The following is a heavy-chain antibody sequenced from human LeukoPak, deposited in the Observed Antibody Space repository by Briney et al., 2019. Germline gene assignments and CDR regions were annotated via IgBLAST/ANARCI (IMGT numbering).Heavy chain of an antibody. CDR2: INSDGSSI. V-gene: IGHV3-74*01. D-gene: IGHD5-24*01. Sequence: GGSLRLSCAASGFTFSSYWMHWVRQTPGKGLMWVSRINSDGSSIGYADSVKGRFTISRDNSKNTLYLQMNSLRAEDTAVYYCARDWVGDGYTDYWGQGTLVTVSS. CDR3: ARDWVGDGYTDY. J-gene: IGHJ4*02. CDR1: GFTFSSYW.